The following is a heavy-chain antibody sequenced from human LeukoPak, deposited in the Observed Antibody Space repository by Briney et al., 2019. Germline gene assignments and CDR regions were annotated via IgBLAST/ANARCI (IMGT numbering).Heavy chain of an antibody. CDR3: AKDELRFLEWLLSRMDV. J-gene: IGHJ6*02. CDR2: ISYDGSNK. CDR1: GFTFSSYG. D-gene: IGHD3-3*01. Sequence: PGRSLRLSCAASGFTFSSYGMHWVRQAPGKGLEWVAVISYDGSNKYYADSVKCRFTISRDNSKNTLYLQMNSLRAEDTAVYYCAKDELRFLEWLLSRMDVWGQGTTVTVSS. V-gene: IGHV3-30*18.